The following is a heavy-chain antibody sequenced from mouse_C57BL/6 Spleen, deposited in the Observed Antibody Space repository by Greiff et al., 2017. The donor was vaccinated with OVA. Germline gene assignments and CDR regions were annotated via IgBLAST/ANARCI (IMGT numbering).Heavy chain of an antibody. CDR1: GFTFSDYG. CDR3: ARTFMVTFDY. V-gene: IGHV5-17*01. D-gene: IGHD2-2*01. J-gene: IGHJ2*01. CDR2: ISSGSSTI. Sequence: EVHLVESGGGLVKPGGSLKLSCAASGFTFSDYGMHWVRQAPEKGLEWVAYISSGSSTIYYADTVKGRFTISRDKAKNTLFLQMTSLRSEDTAMYYCARTFMVTFDYWGQGTTLTVSS.